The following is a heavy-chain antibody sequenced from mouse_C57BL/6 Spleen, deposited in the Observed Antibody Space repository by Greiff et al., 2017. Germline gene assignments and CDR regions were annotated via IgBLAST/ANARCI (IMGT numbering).Heavy chain of an antibody. CDR1: GFNIKDYY. V-gene: IGHV14-1*01. J-gene: IGHJ3*01. CDR3: TTEDYYGSSGGFAY. CDR2: IDPEDGAT. D-gene: IGHD1-1*01. Sequence: EVQLQQSGAELVRPGASVKLSCTASGFNIKDYYMHWVKQRPEQGLEWIGRIDPEDGATEYAPKFQGKATMTADTSSNTAYLQLSILTSEDTAVYYCTTEDYYGSSGGFAYWGQGTLVTVSA.